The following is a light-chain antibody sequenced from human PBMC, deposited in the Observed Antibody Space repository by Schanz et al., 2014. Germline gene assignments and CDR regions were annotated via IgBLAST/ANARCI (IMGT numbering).Light chain of an antibody. CDR3: QQYVSSPA. J-gene: IGKJ1*01. Sequence: EIVLTQSPGTLSLSPGERVTLSCRASQSVSSNYLAWYQQKPGQDPRLLIYGASRRDTGIADRFSGSGCGTDFTLTISRLDLEDFAVYYCQQYVSSPAFGQGTKVEIK. CDR2: GAS. CDR1: QSVSSNY. V-gene: IGKV3-20*01.